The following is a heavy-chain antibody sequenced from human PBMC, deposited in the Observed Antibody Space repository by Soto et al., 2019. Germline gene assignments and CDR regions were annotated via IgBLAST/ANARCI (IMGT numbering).Heavy chain of an antibody. CDR1: GFTFSSYG. V-gene: IGHV3-30*18. Sequence: GGSLRLSCAASGFTFSSYGMHWVRQAPGKGLEWVAVISYDGSNKYYADSVKGRFTISRDNSKSTLYLQMNSLRAEDTAVYYCAKDLRDSSSPWGQGTLVTVSS. CDR2: ISYDGSNK. D-gene: IGHD3-22*01. J-gene: IGHJ5*02. CDR3: AKDLRDSSSP.